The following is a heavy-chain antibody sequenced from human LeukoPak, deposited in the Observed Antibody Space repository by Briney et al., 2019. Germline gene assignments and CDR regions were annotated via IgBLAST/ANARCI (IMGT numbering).Heavy chain of an antibody. CDR3: ARVGGYYDTLTGYSPNWFDP. CDR2: INWNGGST. V-gene: IGHV3-20*04. J-gene: IGHJ5*02. CDR1: GFTFDDYG. Sequence: PGGSLRLSCAASGFTFDDYGMSWVRQAPGKGLEWVSGINWNGGSTGYADSVKGRFTISRDNAKNSLYLQMNSLRAEDTALYYCARVGGYYDTLTGYSPNWFDPWGQGTLVTVSS. D-gene: IGHD3-9*01.